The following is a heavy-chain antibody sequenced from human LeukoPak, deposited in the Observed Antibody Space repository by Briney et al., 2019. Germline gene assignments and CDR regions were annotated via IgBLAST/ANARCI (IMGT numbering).Heavy chain of an antibody. V-gene: IGHV1-69*13. CDR2: IIPIFGTA. CDR3: ARDILFYDILTGYYYYYGMDV. D-gene: IGHD3-9*01. J-gene: IGHJ6*02. CDR1: GGTFSSYA. Sequence: ASVKVSCKASGGTFSSYAISWVRQAPGQGLEWMGGIIPIFGTANYAQKFQGRVTITVDESTSTAYMELSSLRSEDTAVYYCARDILFYDILTGYYYYYGMDVWGQGTTVTVSS.